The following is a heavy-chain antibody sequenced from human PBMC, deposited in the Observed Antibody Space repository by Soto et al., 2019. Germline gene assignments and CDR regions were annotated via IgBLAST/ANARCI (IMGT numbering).Heavy chain of an antibody. D-gene: IGHD3-10*01. Sequence: QLQLQESGPGLVKPSETLSLTCTVSGGSISSSSYYWGWIRQPPGKGLEWIGSIYYSGSTYYNPSLKSRVTISVETSKNQFSLKLSSVTAADTAVYYCARGITMVRGVHRNYYFDYWGQGTLVTASS. J-gene: IGHJ4*02. CDR3: ARGITMVRGVHRNYYFDY. V-gene: IGHV4-39*01. CDR2: IYYSGST. CDR1: GGSISSSSYY.